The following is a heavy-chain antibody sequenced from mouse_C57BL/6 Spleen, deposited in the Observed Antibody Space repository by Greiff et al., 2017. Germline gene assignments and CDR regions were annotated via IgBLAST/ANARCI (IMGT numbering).Heavy chain of an antibody. CDR3: ARAYYDYDGDYYAMDY. V-gene: IGHV5-17*01. D-gene: IGHD2-4*01. J-gene: IGHJ4*01. CDR1: GFTFSDYG. CDR2: ISSGSSTI. Sequence: EVNVVESGGGLVKPGGSLKLSCAASGFTFSDYGMHWVRQAPEKGLEWVAYISSGSSTIYYADTVKGRFTISRDNAKNTLFLQMTSLRSEDTAMYYCARAYYDYDGDYYAMDYWGQGTSVTVSS.